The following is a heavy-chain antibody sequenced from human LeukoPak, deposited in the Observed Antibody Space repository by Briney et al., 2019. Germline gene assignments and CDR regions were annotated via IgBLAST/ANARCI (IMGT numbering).Heavy chain of an antibody. D-gene: IGHD2-2*01. Sequence: ASVKVSCKASGGTFSSYAISWVRQAPGQGLEWLGGLIPIFGTANYAQKFQGRVTITADESTSTAYMELSSLRSEDTAVYYCAREGYCSSTSCYLDYWGQGTLVTVSS. CDR3: AREGYCSSTSCYLDY. CDR1: GGTFSSYA. J-gene: IGHJ4*02. V-gene: IGHV1-69*13. CDR2: LIPIFGTA.